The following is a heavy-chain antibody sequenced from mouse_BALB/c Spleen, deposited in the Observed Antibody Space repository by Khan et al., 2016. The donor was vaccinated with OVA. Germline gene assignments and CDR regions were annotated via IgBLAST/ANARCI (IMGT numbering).Heavy chain of an antibody. V-gene: IGHV5-15*02. CDR3: ARSWAMDY. J-gene: IGHJ4*01. CDR1: GFTFSDYG. CDR2: ISHLAYSI. Sequence: EVELVESGGGLVQPGGSRKLSCAASGFTFSDYGMAWVRQAPGKGPEWIAFISHLAYSIYYADTVTGRFTISSENAKNTLYLEMSSLRSEDTAMYYCARSWAMDYWGQGTSVTVSS.